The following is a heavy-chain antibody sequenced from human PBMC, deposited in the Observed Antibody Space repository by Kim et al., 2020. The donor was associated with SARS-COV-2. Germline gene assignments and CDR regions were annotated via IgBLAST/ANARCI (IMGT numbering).Heavy chain of an antibody. CDR1: GFTFSNYG. V-gene: IGHV3-33*01. CDR3: ARDLGPQYYFDY. Sequence: SLRLSCAASGFTFSNYGMHWVRQAPGKGLEWVAVIWYDGSNKYYADSVKGRFAISRDNSKNTLFLQMNGLRAEDTAVYYCARDLGPQYYFDYWGQGTL. CDR2: IWYDGSNK. J-gene: IGHJ4*02.